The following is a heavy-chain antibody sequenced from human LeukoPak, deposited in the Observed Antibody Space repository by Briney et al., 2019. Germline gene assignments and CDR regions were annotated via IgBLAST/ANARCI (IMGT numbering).Heavy chain of an antibody. Sequence: GGSLRLSCAASGFTFSRYAMSWVRQAPGKGLEWVSRIGGSGGGADYADSVKGRFTISRDNSKNTLYLQMNSLRAEDTAVYYCAKSQSSGYYYWDYWGQGTLVTVSS. CDR1: GFTFSRYA. CDR3: AKSQSSGYYYWDY. D-gene: IGHD3-22*01. V-gene: IGHV3-23*01. CDR2: IGGSGGGA. J-gene: IGHJ4*02.